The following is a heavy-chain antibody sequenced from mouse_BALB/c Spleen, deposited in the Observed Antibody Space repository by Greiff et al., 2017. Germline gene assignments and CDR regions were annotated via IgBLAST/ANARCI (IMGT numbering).Heavy chain of an antibody. Sequence: EVMLVESGGGLVKPGGSLKLSCAASGFTFSDYYMYWVRQTPEKRLEWVATISDGGSDTYYPDSVKGRFTISRDDAKNNLYLQMSSLKSEDTAMYYCARDGACAMDDWGQGTSVTVSS. CDR3: ARDGACAMDD. CDR1: GFTFSDYY. V-gene: IGHV5-4*02. J-gene: IGHJ4*01. CDR2: ISDGGSDT.